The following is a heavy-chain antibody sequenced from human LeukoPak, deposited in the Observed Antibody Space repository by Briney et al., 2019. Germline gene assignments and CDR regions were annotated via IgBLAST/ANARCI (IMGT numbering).Heavy chain of an antibody. V-gene: IGHV1-8*01. CDR2: MNSNSGNT. D-gene: IGHD3-10*01. J-gene: IGHJ4*02. CDR1: GYTFTNYD. CDR3: ARGRGGTVVRGYLDY. Sequence: GASVTVSCKASGYTFTNYDIMWVRQATGQGPEWMGWMNSNSGNTGYAQKFQGRVTMTGDTSIITAYMELHSLTSEDTAVYYCARGRGGTVVRGYLDYWGQGTLVTVSS.